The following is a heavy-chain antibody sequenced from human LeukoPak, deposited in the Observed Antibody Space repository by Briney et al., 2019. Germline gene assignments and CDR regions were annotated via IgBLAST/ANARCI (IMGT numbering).Heavy chain of an antibody. CDR2: INHSGST. CDR3: ARFHYYDSSGSQNNWFDP. V-gene: IGHV4-34*01. J-gene: IGHJ5*02. CDR1: GGSFSGYY. Sequence: SETLSLTCAVYGGSFSGYYWTWLRQPPGKGLEWIGEINHSGSTNPNPSLKSRVTISVDTSKNQFSLKLSSVTAADTALYYCARFHYYDSSGSQNNWFDPWGQGTLVTVSS. D-gene: IGHD3-22*01.